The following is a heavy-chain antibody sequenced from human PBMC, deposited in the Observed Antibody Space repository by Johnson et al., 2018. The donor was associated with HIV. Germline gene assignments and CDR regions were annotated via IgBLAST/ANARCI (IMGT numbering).Heavy chain of an antibody. CDR2: IYRAGST. CDR1: GFTFSSYA. V-gene: IGHV3-NL1*01. D-gene: IGHD1-1*01. CDR3: ARDGTETGPDDAFDI. J-gene: IGHJ3*02. Sequence: QVLLVESGGGVVQPGRSLRLSCAASGFTFSSYAMHWVRQAPGKGLEWVSVIYRAGSTYYADSVKDRFTISRDISKNTIYLQMNSLRAEDTAMYYCARDGTETGPDDAFDIWGQGTMVTVSS.